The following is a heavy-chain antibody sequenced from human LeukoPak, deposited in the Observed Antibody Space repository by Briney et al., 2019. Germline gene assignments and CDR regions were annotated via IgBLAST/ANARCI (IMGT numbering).Heavy chain of an antibody. CDR3: ARDVRSRYDSSGYYYDP. J-gene: IGHJ5*02. CDR2: IYYSGST. V-gene: IGHV4-39*07. D-gene: IGHD3-22*01. Sequence: PSETLSLTCTVSGGSISSSSYYWGWIRQPPGKGLEWIGSIYYSGSTYYNPSLKSRVTISVDTSKNQFSLKLSSVTAADTAVYYCARDVRSRYDSSGYYYDPWGQGTLVTVSS. CDR1: GGSISSSSYY.